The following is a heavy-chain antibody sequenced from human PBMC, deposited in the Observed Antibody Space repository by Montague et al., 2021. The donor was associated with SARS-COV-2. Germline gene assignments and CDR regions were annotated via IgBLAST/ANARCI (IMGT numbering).Heavy chain of an antibody. V-gene: IGHV6-1*01. CDR1: GDSVSSNIAT. CDR2: TYYRSKGYN. D-gene: IGHD2-2*01. J-gene: IGHJ4*02. Sequence: XAISGDSVSSNIATWNWIRQAPSRGREWLGRTYYRSKGYNDYAEAVKSRITIDPDTAKHQFSLHLNSVSPEDTAVYYCARIPVGSKDYFDFWGQGTLVTVSS. CDR3: ARIPVGSKDYFDF.